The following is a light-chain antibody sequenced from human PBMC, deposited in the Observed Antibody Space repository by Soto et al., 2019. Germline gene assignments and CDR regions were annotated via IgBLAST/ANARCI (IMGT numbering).Light chain of an antibody. CDR3: QFYGDPPKT. J-gene: IGKJ1*01. CDR2: DAS. CDR1: QSVSSNF. Sequence: EIELTQSPGTLSLSPGERGTLSCRASQSVSSNFLAWYQQKPGQAPRLLIFDASTRATGIPDRFTGRGSGTDFTLTISTLEPEDFAVYYCQFYGDPPKTFGQGTKVDIK. V-gene: IGKV3-20*01.